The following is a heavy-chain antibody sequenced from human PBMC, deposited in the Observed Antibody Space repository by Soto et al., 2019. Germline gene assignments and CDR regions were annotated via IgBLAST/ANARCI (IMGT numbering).Heavy chain of an antibody. CDR1: GGTFSSYT. CDR3: AIALYCTNGGCTRDLPYYYYMDV. V-gene: IGHV1-69*02. D-gene: IGHD2-8*01. CDR2: IIPILGIA. Sequence: QVQLVQSGAEVKKPGSSVKVSCKASGGTFSSYTISWVRQAPGQGLEWMGRIIPILGIANYAQKFQGRVRITADNSTSTAYMELSSLRSEDTAVYYCAIALYCTNGGCTRDLPYYYYMDVWGKGTTVTVSS. J-gene: IGHJ6*03.